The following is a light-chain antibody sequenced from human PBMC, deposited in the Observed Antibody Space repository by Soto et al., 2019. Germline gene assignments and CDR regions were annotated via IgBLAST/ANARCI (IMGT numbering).Light chain of an antibody. J-gene: IGKJ4*01. CDR2: GAS. CDR1: HSISSW. CDR3: QQYNGDSRVT. Sequence: DIQMTQSPSTLSASVGDRVTITCRASHSISSWLAWYQQKPGKVPKLLIFGASSLDSGVPSRFSGRRSGTEFTLTISSMRPDEFATYYCQQYNGDSRVTFGGGTKVESK. V-gene: IGKV1-5*03.